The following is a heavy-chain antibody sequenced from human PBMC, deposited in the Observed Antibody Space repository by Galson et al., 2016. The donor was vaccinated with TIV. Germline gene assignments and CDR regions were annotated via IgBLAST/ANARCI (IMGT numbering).Heavy chain of an antibody. D-gene: IGHD5-24*01. CDR1: GFTFSSWH. J-gene: IGHJ4*02. V-gene: IGHV3-23*01. Sequence: SLRLSCAASGFTFSSWHMDWVRQAPGKGLEWVARIGRSGADTYYAGSVKGRFTISRDNSRDTLYLQMNRLRADDTAIYYCAREGRDDYNPHLAIWGQGTLVTFSS. CDR3: AREGRDDYNPHLAI. CDR2: IGRSGADT.